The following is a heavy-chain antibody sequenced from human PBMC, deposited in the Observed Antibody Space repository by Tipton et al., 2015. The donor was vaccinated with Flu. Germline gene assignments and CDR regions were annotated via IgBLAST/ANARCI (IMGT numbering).Heavy chain of an antibody. CDR3: AKWPGTTVTTPFDY. D-gene: IGHD4-17*01. CDR1: GFTFSSYA. Sequence: SLRLSCAASGFTFSSYAMSWVRQAPGKGLEWVSAISGSGGNTFYADSVKGRFTISRDNSKNTLYLQMNSLRAEDTAVYYCAKWPGTTVTTPFDYWGQGTLVTVSS. J-gene: IGHJ4*02. CDR2: ISGSGGNT. V-gene: IGHV3-23*01.